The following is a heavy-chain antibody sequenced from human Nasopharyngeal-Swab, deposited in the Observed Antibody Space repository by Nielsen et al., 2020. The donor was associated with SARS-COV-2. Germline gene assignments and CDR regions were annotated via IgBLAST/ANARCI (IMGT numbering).Heavy chain of an antibody. CDR1: GYTFTSYG. CDR3: ARISSSGYYFKVGFDY. Sequence: ASVKVSCKASGYTFTSYGISWVRQAPGQGLEWMGWISAYNGNTNYAQKLQGRVTMTTDTSTSTAYMELRSLRSDDTAVYYCARISSSGYYFKVGFDYWGQGTLVTVSS. V-gene: IGHV1-18*01. J-gene: IGHJ4*02. CDR2: ISAYNGNT. D-gene: IGHD3-22*01.